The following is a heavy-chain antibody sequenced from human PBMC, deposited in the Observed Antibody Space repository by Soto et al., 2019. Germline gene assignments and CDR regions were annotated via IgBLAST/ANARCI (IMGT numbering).Heavy chain of an antibody. D-gene: IGHD1-26*01. CDR1: GFTFSNVW. CDR2: VKSKSDGATT. Sequence: GVLRLSCAASGFTFSNVWMSWVRQAPGKGLEWVGRVKSKSDGATTDYAAPVKGRFTVSRDDSQNTLSLQMDSLKIEDTAVYFCTTAAGGMWGADYWGQGTPVTVSS. V-gene: IGHV3-15*01. J-gene: IGHJ4*02. CDR3: TTAAGGMWGADY.